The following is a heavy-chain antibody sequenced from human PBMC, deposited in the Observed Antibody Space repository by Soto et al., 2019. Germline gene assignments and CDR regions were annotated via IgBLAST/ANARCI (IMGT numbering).Heavy chain of an antibody. D-gene: IGHD1-26*01. Sequence: QVQLVQSGAEVKKPGASVKVSCKASGYTFTSYAMHWVRQAPGQRLEWMGWINADNGNTKYSHKFQGRVTITRDTSATTAHMELISLRSEVTAVYSGARDEGATGDWGQGTLVTVSS. CDR3: ARDEGATGD. J-gene: IGHJ4*02. CDR1: GYTFTSYA. CDR2: INADNGNT. V-gene: IGHV1-3*01.